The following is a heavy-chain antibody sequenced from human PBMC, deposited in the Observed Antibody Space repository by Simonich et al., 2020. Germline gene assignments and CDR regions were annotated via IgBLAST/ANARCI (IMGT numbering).Heavy chain of an antibody. J-gene: IGHJ3*02. CDR3: AREGLLLDAFDI. CDR2: IAYDDINK. D-gene: IGHD2-15*01. Sequence: QVQMVESGGGVVQPGRSLRLSCAASGFTFSSYAMHWVGQAPGKGLRWVGVIAYDDINKYYADSVKGRFTISRDNSKNTLYLQMNSLRAEDTAVYYCAREGLLLDAFDIWGQGTMVTVSS. V-gene: IGHV3-30*07. CDR1: GFTFSSYA.